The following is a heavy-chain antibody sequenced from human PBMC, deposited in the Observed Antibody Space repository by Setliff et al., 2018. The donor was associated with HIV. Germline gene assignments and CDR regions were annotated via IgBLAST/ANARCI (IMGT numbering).Heavy chain of an antibody. CDR3: ARPLPIGGYCSSTSCQGAFDF. CDR1: GYSISDGYY. J-gene: IGHJ3*01. V-gene: IGHV4-38-2*01. D-gene: IGHD2-2*01. Sequence: ETLSLTCAVSGYSISDGYYWGWIRQPPGKGPEWIGSIHHSGSAHFNPSLKSRVTMTTDTSTNTAYMELRSLRSDDTAVYYCARPLPIGGYCSSTSCQGAFDFWGQGTMVTVSS. CDR2: IHHSGSA.